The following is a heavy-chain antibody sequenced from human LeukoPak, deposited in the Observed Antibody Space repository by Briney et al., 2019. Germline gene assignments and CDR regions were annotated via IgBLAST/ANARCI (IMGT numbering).Heavy chain of an antibody. Sequence: ASVKVSCKASGYTFTGYYMHWVRQAPGQGPEWMGWINPNSGGTNYAQKFQGRVTMTRDTSISTAYMELSRLRSDDTAVYYCARFMYSRYYFDYWGQGTLVTVSS. CDR3: ARFMYSRYYFDY. CDR2: INPNSGGT. V-gene: IGHV1-2*02. CDR1: GYTFTGYY. J-gene: IGHJ4*02. D-gene: IGHD2-21*01.